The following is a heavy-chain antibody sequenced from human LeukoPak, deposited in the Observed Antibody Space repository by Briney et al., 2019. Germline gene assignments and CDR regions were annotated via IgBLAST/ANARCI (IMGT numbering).Heavy chain of an antibody. J-gene: IGHJ4*02. V-gene: IGHV1-69*06. Sequence: SVKVSCKASGGTFGSYDISWVRQAPGQGLEWMGGIMPMFGKANYAQKFQGRVTTTADKATSTAYMELSSLRSEDTAVYYCARVDVAAHLDYWGQGTLVTVSS. CDR2: IMPMFGKA. CDR3: ARVDVAAHLDY. D-gene: IGHD6-6*01. CDR1: GGTFGSYD.